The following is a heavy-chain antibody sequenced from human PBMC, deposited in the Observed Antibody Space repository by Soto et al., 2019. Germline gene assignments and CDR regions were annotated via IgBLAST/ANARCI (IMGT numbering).Heavy chain of an antibody. CDR3: ARDRQLAVLGWFDP. Sequence: EVQLVESGGGLVKPGGSLRLSCAASGFTFSSYSMNWVRQAPGKGLEWVSSISSSSSYIYYADSVKGRFAISRDNAKNSLYLQMNSLRAEDTAVYYCARDRQLAVLGWFDPWGQGTLVTVSS. V-gene: IGHV3-21*01. D-gene: IGHD6-6*01. CDR1: GFTFSSYS. CDR2: ISSSSSYI. J-gene: IGHJ5*02.